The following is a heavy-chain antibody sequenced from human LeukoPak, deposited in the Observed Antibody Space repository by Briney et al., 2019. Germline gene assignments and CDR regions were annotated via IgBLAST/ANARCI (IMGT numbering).Heavy chain of an antibody. CDR3: AKVMKGSERLTMVRGVIIKTAGLYYMDI. Sequence: GGSLRLSCAASGFTLSSYAMSWVRQAPGKGLEWVSSISASGGSTNYADSVKGRFTISRDNSKNTVYLQMNSLRAEDTAVYYCAKVMKGSERLTMVRGVIIKTAGLYYMDIWGKGTTVTVSS. V-gene: IGHV3-23*01. D-gene: IGHD3-10*01. CDR2: ISASGGST. CDR1: GFTLSSYA. J-gene: IGHJ6*03.